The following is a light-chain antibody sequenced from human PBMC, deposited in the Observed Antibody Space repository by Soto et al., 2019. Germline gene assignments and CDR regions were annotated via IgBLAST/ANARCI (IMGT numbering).Light chain of an antibody. J-gene: IGKJ5*01. CDR3: QQCINWPPIT. Sequence: EIVLTQSPATLSLSPGERATLSCRASQSVSSYLAWYQQKPGQAPRLLIFDASNRATGIPARFSGSGSGTDFTLTISSLEPEDFAVYYCQQCINWPPITFGQGTRLEIK. CDR1: QSVSSY. CDR2: DAS. V-gene: IGKV3-11*01.